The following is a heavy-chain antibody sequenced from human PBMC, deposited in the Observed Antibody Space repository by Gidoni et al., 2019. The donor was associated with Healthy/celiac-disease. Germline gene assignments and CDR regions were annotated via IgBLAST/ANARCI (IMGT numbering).Heavy chain of an antibody. D-gene: IGHD2-15*01. Sequence: QVQLVESGGGVVQPGRSLRLSCAASGFTFSSYGMHWVRQAPGKGLEWVAVISYDGSNKYYADSGKGRFTISRDNSKNTLYLQMNSLRAEDTAVYYCAKTPWHPLSYCSGGSCYFGFWGAFDIWGQGTMVTVSS. CDR2: ISYDGSNK. CDR1: GFTFSSYG. CDR3: AKTPWHPLSYCSGGSCYFGFWGAFDI. J-gene: IGHJ3*02. V-gene: IGHV3-30*18.